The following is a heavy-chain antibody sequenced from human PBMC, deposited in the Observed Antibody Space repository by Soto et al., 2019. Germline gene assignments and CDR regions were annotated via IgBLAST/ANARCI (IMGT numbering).Heavy chain of an antibody. CDR3: ARVSIDWYFDL. Sequence: SETLSLTCTVSGGSISSSSYYWGWIRQPPGKGLEWIGSIYYSGSTYYNPSLKSRVTISVDTSKNQFSLKLSSVTAADTAVYYCARVSIDWYFDLWGRGTLVTVSS. D-gene: IGHD1-20*01. CDR2: IYYSGST. V-gene: IGHV4-39*01. J-gene: IGHJ2*01. CDR1: GGSISSSSYY.